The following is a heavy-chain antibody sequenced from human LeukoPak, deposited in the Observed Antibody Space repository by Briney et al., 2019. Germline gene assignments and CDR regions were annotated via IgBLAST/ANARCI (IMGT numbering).Heavy chain of an antibody. CDR3: ARGSGWLPDC. CDR2: IYYTGST. Sequence: PSETLSLTCTVSGGSISTDYWSWIRQPPGKRLEWIGNIYYTGSTNYNPSHRSRVTISVDTSKNQFSLQLTSVTAADTAVYYCARGSGWLPDCWGQGTLVTVSS. D-gene: IGHD6-19*01. CDR1: GGSISTDY. V-gene: IGHV4-59*01. J-gene: IGHJ4*02.